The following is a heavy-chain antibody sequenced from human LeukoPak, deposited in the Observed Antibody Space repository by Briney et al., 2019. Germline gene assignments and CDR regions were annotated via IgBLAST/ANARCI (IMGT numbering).Heavy chain of an antibody. D-gene: IGHD3-9*01. CDR2: INSNSGGT. CDR3: ARSPHILTGENFDY. Sequence: ASVKVSCKASGYTFTGYYMHWVRRAPGQGPEWMGWINSNSGGTNYAQKFQGRVTMTRDTSISTAYMELTRLRSDDTAVYFCARSPHILTGENFDYWGQGTLVTVSS. J-gene: IGHJ4*02. CDR1: GYTFTGYY. V-gene: IGHV1-2*02.